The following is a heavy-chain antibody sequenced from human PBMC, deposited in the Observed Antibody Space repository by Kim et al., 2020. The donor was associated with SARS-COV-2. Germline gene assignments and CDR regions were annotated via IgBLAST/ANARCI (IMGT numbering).Heavy chain of an antibody. CDR2: IYSGGST. Sequence: GGSLRLSCAASGFTVSSNYMSWVRQAPGKGLEWVSVIYSGGSTYYADSVKGRFTISRDNSKNTLYLQMNNLRAEDTAVYYCAREVTSKLDYWGQGTLVTVSS. CDR3: AREVTSKLDY. D-gene: IGHD2-21*02. J-gene: IGHJ4*02. CDR1: GFTVSSNY. V-gene: IGHV3-53*01.